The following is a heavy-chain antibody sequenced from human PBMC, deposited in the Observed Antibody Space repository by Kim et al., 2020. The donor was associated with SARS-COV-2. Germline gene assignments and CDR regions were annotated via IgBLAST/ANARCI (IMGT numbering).Heavy chain of an antibody. V-gene: IGHV3-11*03. CDR2: YT. CDR3: ARSHSGWYDY. J-gene: IGHJ4*02. Sequence: YTNYADSVKGRFTISRDNAKNSLYLQMSSLRAEDTAVYYCARSHSGWYDYWGQGTLVTVSS. D-gene: IGHD6-19*01.